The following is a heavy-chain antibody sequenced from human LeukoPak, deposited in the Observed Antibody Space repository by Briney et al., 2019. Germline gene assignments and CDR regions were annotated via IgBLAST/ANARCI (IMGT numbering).Heavy chain of an antibody. D-gene: IGHD3-10*02. CDR3: AELGITMIGGV. CDR1: GFTFSRTW. Sequence: GGSLRLSCEASGFTFSRTWMHWVRQGPGQGLLWLSRIEGGGSTMYAASVMGRFTISRDNAKNSLYLQMNSLRAEDTAVYYCAELGITMIGGVWGKGTTVTISS. J-gene: IGHJ6*04. V-gene: IGHV3-74*03. CDR2: IEGGGST.